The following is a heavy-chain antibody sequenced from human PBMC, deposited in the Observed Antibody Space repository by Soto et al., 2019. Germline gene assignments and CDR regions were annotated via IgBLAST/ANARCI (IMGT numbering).Heavy chain of an antibody. CDR1: GYTFTSYD. J-gene: IGHJ5*02. CDR2: MNPNSGNT. V-gene: IGHV1-8*01. Sequence: RASVKVSCKASGYTFTSYDINWVRQATGQGLEWMGWMNPNSGNTGYAQKFQGRVTMTRNTSISTAYMELSSLRSEDTAVYYCARQARRRTSNWFDPWGQGTLVTVSS. CDR3: ARQARRRTSNWFDP.